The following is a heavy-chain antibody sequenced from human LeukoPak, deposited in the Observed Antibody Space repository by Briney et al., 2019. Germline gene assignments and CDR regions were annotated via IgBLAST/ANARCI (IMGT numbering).Heavy chain of an antibody. D-gene: IGHD5-12*01. V-gene: IGHV3-11*01. CDR3: ARDRSSGYETHFDY. J-gene: IGHJ4*02. Sequence: PGVSLRLSCAASGFTFSDYYMSWIRQAPGKGLEWISYISSSGSTIYYADSVKGRFTISRDNAKNSLYLQMNSLRAEDTAVYYCARDRSSGYETHFDYWGQGTLVTVSS. CDR1: GFTFSDYY. CDR2: ISSSGSTI.